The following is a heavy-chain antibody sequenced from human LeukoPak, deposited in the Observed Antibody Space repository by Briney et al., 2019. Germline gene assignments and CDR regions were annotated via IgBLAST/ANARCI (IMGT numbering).Heavy chain of an antibody. D-gene: IGHD6-6*01. J-gene: IGHJ6*02. CDR1: GYTFTSYY. CDR2: INPSGGST. CDR3: ARLGIAARPGYYYYGMDV. V-gene: IGHV1-46*01. Sequence: ASVKVSCKASGYTFTSYYMHWVRQAPGQGLEWMGIINPSGGSTSYAQKFQGRVTMTRDTSTSTVYMELSRLRSDDTAVYYCARLGIAARPGYYYYGMDVWGQGTTVTVSS.